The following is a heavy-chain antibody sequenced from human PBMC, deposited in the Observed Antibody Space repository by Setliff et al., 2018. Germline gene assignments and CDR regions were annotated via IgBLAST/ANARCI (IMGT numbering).Heavy chain of an antibody. V-gene: IGHV1-18*01. Sequence: GASVKVSCKASGGTFRTDGFSWVRQAPGQGLEWMGWISSYNDVTNYAQSFQGRVTMTTDTSKSAAYMELNSLTSDDTAVYYCARAGLAAAGRKGVFDHWGQGTLVTVSS. CDR3: ARAGLAAAGRKGVFDH. J-gene: IGHJ4*02. CDR1: GGTFRTDG. CDR2: ISSYNDVT. D-gene: IGHD6-25*01.